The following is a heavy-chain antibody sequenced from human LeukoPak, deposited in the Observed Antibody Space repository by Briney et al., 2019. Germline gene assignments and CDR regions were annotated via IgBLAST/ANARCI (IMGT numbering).Heavy chain of an antibody. Sequence: ASVKVSCKASGYTFTGYYMHWARQAPGQGLEWMGWINPNSGGTNYAQKFQGWVTMTRDTSISTAYMELSRLRSDDTAVYYCARDLAVAGKALYYYYGMDVWGQGTTVTVSS. J-gene: IGHJ6*02. CDR3: ARDLAVAGKALYYYYGMDV. CDR1: GYTFTGYY. D-gene: IGHD6-19*01. CDR2: INPNSGGT. V-gene: IGHV1-2*04.